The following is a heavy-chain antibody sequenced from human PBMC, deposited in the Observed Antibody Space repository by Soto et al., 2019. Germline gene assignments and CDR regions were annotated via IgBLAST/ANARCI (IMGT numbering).Heavy chain of an antibody. CDR2: IIPILGIA. V-gene: IGHV1-69*04. J-gene: IGHJ6*03. CDR1: GGTFSSYT. Sequence: ASVKVSCKASGGTFSSYTISWVRQAPGQGLEWMGRIIPILGIANYAQKFQGRVTITADKSTSTAYMELSSLRSEDTAVYYCARDWSGYSGYVDYYYYYYMDVWGKGTTVTVSS. CDR3: ARDWSGYSGYVDYYYYYYMDV. D-gene: IGHD5-12*01.